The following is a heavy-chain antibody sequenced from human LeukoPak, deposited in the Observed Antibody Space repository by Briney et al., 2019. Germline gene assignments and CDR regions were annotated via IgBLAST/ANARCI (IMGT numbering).Heavy chain of an antibody. D-gene: IGHD3-22*01. V-gene: IGHV7-4-1*02. Sequence: AASVKVSCTASGYTFTIYAMNWVRQAPGQGLEWMGWINTNTGNPTYAQGFTGRFVFSLDTSVSTAYLQISSLKAEDTAVYYCARKDSSGYYYHAFDIWGQGTMVTVSS. CDR2: INTNTGNP. CDR1: GYTFTIYA. J-gene: IGHJ3*02. CDR3: ARKDSSGYYYHAFDI.